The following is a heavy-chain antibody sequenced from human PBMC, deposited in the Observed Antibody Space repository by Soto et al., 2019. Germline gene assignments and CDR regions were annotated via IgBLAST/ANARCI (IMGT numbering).Heavy chain of an antibody. CDR2: ISGSSRYT. J-gene: IGHJ4*02. CDR1: GFNFTDHD. CDR3: ARHNSGWDHYAY. Sequence: RRLSCAASGFNFTDHDMNWIRQAPGKGLEWVSYISGSSRYTNFADSVKGRFTISRDNAKNSLYLQMNSLRAEDTAVYYCARHNSGWDHYAYWRQGSPVTVAS. V-gene: IGHV3-11*06. D-gene: IGHD6-19*01.